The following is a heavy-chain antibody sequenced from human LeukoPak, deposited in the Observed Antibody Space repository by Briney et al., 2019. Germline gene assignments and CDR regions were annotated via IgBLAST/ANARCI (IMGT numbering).Heavy chain of an antibody. V-gene: IGHV3-30*18. J-gene: IGHJ4*02. CDR2: ISYDGSTK. CDR3: AKDLHYYGPGSSPQY. CDR1: GFTFSNYA. D-gene: IGHD3-10*01. Sequence: GGSLRLSCEASGFTFSNYAMHWVRRAPGKGLEWVALISYDGSTKHYADSVKGRFTISRDNSKNTLSLQINSLRSEDTAVYYCAKDLHYYGPGSSPQYWGQGTLVTVTS.